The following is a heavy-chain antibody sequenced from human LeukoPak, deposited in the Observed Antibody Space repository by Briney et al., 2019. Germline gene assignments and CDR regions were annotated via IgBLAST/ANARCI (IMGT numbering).Heavy chain of an antibody. CDR1: GGSISSGGYY. V-gene: IGHV4-31*03. Sequence: PSQTLSLTCTVSGGSISSGGYYWSRIRQHPGKGLEWIGYIYYSGSTYYNPSLKSRVTISVDTSKNQFSLKLSSVTAADTAVYYCARGTPSITMIVVVTSAFDIWGQGTMVNVSS. CDR3: ARGTPSITMIVVVTSAFDI. CDR2: IYYSGST. J-gene: IGHJ3*02. D-gene: IGHD3-22*01.